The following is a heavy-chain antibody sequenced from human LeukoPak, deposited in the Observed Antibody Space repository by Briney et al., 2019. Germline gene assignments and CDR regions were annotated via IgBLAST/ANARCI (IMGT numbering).Heavy chain of an antibody. D-gene: IGHD1-26*01. J-gene: IGHJ4*02. CDR2: ISSSGSTI. Sequence: PGGSLRLSCAASGFTFSSYEMNWVRQAPGKGLEWVSYISSSGSTIYYADSVKGRFTISRDNAKNSLYLQMNSLRAEDSAVYYCARAQEGSYYSHYFDYWGQGTLVTVSS. CDR1: GFTFSSYE. CDR3: ARAQEGSYYSHYFDY. V-gene: IGHV3-48*03.